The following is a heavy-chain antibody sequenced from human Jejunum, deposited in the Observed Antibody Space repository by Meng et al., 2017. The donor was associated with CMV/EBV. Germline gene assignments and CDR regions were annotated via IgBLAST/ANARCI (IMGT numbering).Heavy chain of an antibody. D-gene: IGHD2/OR15-2a*01. Sequence: FTISTYGMHWVRQVPGKGLEWVSRINTDGSNTNYADSVKGRFTISRDNAMNTLYLQMNSLRPEDTAVYFCARDRGRGSTWFWFFDLWGRGTPVTVSS. J-gene: IGHJ2*01. V-gene: IGHV3-74*01. CDR2: INTDGSNT. CDR1: FTISTYG. CDR3: ARDRGRGSTWFWFFDL.